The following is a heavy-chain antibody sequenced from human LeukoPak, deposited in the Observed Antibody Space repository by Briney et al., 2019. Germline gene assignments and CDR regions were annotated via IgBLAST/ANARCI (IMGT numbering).Heavy chain of an antibody. V-gene: IGHV3-23*01. J-gene: IGHJ4*02. CDR1: GFTFSSYA. CDR2: ISGSGGST. Sequence: PGGSLRLSCAASGFTFSSYAMSWVRQAPGKGLEWVSAISGSGGSTYYADSVKGRFTISRDSSKNTLYLQMNSLRAEDTAVYYCAKDLGRQLVPFDYWGQGTLVTVSS. CDR3: AKDLGRQLVPFDY. D-gene: IGHD6-13*01.